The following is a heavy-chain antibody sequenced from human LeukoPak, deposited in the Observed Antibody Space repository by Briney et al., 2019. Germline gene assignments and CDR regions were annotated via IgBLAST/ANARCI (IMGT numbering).Heavy chain of an antibody. CDR2: IYTSGST. J-gene: IGHJ4*02. D-gene: IGHD6-19*01. CDR1: GVSISSYY. Sequence: SETLSLTCTVSGVSISSYYWSWIRQPAGKRREWIGHIYTSGSTNYNPSLKSRVTMSVDTSKNQFSLKLSSVTAADTAVYYCAREGAVARDYWGQGTLVTVSS. CDR3: AREGAVARDY. V-gene: IGHV4-4*07.